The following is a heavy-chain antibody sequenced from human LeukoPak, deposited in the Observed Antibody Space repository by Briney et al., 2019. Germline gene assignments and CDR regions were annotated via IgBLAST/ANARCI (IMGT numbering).Heavy chain of an antibody. Sequence: PGGSLRLSCAASGFTFSSYGMHWVRQAPGKGLEWVAVISYDGSNKYYADSVKGRFTISRDNSKNTLYLQMNGLRAEDTAVYYCARELKYASGSDNAPLGYWGQGTLVTVSS. CDR3: ARELKYASGSDNAPLGY. J-gene: IGHJ4*02. D-gene: IGHD3-10*01. V-gene: IGHV3-30*03. CDR2: ISYDGSNK. CDR1: GFTFSSYG.